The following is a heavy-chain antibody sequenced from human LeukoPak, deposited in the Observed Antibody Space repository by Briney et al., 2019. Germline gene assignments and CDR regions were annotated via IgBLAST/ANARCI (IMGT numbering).Heavy chain of an antibody. CDR2: IYSSGST. CDR3: ARVRYFDWLFKD. V-gene: IGHV3-53*01. CDR1: GFTVSSNY. Sequence: PGGSLRLSCAASGFTVSSNYMSWVRQAPGKGLEWVSVIYSSGSTYYTDSVKGRFTISRDNSKNTLYLQMKSPRAEDTAVYFCARVRYFDWLFKDWGQGTLVTVSS. J-gene: IGHJ4*02. D-gene: IGHD3-9*01.